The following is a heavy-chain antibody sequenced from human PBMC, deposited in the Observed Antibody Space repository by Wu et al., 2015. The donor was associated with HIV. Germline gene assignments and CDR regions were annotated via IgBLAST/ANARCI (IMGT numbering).Heavy chain of an antibody. Sequence: QVQLVQSGAEVKKPGASVKVSCKASGYTFSSYGINWVRQAPGQGLEWMGWISVYNGNTNYAQKLQGRVTMTTDTSTSTAYMELRSLRSDDTAVYYCARGDGVVVITWGAFDIWGQGAMVTVSS. CDR2: ISVYNGNT. CDR1: GYTFSSYG. CDR3: ARGDGVVVITWGAFDI. V-gene: IGHV1-18*01. J-gene: IGHJ3*02. D-gene: IGHD3-22*01.